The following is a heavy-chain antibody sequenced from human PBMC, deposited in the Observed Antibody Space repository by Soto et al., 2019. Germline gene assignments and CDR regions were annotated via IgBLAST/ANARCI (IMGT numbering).Heavy chain of an antibody. CDR2: IHYSGST. D-gene: IGHD2-15*01. J-gene: IGHJ6*02. Sequence: SETLSLTCTVSGGSISSGDYSWSWIRQSPGEGLEWIGDIHYSGSTNYNPSLKSRVTISVDTSKNQFSLKLSSVTAADTAVYYCARHHCSGGSCYPRGDYYYGMDVWXQGTTVTVAS. V-gene: IGHV4-30-4*01. CDR1: GGSISSGDYS. CDR3: ARHHCSGGSCYPRGDYYYGMDV.